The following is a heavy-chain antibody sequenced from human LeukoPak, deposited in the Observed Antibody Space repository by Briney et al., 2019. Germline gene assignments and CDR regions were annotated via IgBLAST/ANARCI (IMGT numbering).Heavy chain of an antibody. CDR1: GYSFTTYW. Sequence: GESLKISCKDSGYSFTTYWIGWVRQMPGKGLEWMGIIYPGDSDTRYSPSFQGHVTISADKSITTAYLQWSSLKASDTAMYYCARHIGLTTRYLDYWGQGTLVTVSS. V-gene: IGHV5-51*01. J-gene: IGHJ4*02. CDR2: IYPGDSDT. CDR3: ARHIGLTTRYLDY. D-gene: IGHD4/OR15-4a*01.